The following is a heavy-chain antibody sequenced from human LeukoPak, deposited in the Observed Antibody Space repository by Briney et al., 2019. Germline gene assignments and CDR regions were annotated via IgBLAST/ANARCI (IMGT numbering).Heavy chain of an antibody. CDR2: IYYSGNT. J-gene: IGHJ4*02. D-gene: IGHD2-21*02. CDR1: GGSISSYY. CDR3: ARTYCGADCSEVERFFDY. Sequence: SASLSLTCTVSGGSISSYYWSWVRHPPGKGLEWIGYIYYSGNTNYNPSLKSRVTIPVDTSKNQFSLKLSSVTAADTAVYYCARTYCGADCSEVERFFDYWGQGTLVTVSS. V-gene: IGHV4-59*08.